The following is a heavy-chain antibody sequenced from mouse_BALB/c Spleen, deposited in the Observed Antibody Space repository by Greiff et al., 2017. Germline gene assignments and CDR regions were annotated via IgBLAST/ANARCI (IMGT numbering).Heavy chain of an antibody. CDR1: GFTFSDYY. Sequence: DVHLVESGGGLVKPGGSLKLSCAASGFTFSDYYMYWVRQTPEKRLEWVATISDGGSYTYYPDSVKGRFTISRDNAKNNLYLQMSSLKSEDTAMYYCARVYYGYAMDYWGQGTSVTVSS. D-gene: IGHD2-1*01. CDR2: ISDGGSYT. J-gene: IGHJ4*01. CDR3: ARVYYGYAMDY. V-gene: IGHV5-4*02.